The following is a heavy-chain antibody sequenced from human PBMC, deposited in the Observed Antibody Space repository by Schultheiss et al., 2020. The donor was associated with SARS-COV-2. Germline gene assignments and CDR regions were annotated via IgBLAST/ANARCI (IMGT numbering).Heavy chain of an antibody. J-gene: IGHJ4*01. CDR2: IIPIFGTA. CDR1: GGTFSSYA. V-gene: IGHV1-69*13. D-gene: IGHD6-19*01. Sequence: SVKVSCKASGGTFSSYAISWVRQAPGQGLEWMGGIIPIFGTASYAQKFQSRVTITADESTSTAYMELSSLRSEDTAVYYCARDAWWYYSGWSPYYFDYWGFGTGVTV. CDR3: ARDAWWYYSGWSPYYFDY.